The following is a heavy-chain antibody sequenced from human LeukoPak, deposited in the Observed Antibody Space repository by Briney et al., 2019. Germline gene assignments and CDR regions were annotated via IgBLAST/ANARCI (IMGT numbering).Heavy chain of an antibody. CDR2: INPSSGGT. CDR1: GYSFTAYY. J-gene: IGHJ4*02. D-gene: IGHD1-7*01. CDR3: ARESGITGTNFDY. Sequence: EASVKVSCKPSGYSFTAYYLHWVRQAPGRGLEWMGWINPSSGGTHYAQKFQGRVTMTRDTSISTAYMELSRLRSDDTAVYYCARESGITGTNFDYWGQGTLVTVSS. V-gene: IGHV1-2*02.